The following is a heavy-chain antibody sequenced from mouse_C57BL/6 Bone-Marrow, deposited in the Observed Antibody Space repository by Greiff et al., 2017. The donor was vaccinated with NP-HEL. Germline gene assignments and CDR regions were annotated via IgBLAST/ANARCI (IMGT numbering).Heavy chain of an antibody. V-gene: IGHV5-6*01. CDR1: GFTFSSYG. D-gene: IGHD2-1*01. Sequence: EVQGVESGGDLVKPGGSLKLSCAASGFTFSSYGMSWVRQTPDKRLEWVATISSGGSYTYYPDSVKGRFTISRDNAKNTLYLQMSSLKSEDTAMYYCASSNSYGNYFDYWGQGTTLTVSS. CDR2: ISSGGSYT. J-gene: IGHJ2*01. CDR3: ASSNSYGNYFDY.